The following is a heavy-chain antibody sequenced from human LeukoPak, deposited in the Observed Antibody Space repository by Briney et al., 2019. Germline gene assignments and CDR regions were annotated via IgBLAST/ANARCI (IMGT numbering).Heavy chain of an antibody. Sequence: GGSLRLSCAASGFTFSSYGMHWVRQAPGKGLEWVAVISYDGSNKYYADSVKGRFTISRDNSKNTLYLQMNSLRAEDTAVYYCAKGGSYSGRFDYWGQGTLVTVSS. CDR2: ISYDGSNK. CDR1: GFTFSSYG. V-gene: IGHV3-30*18. J-gene: IGHJ4*02. CDR3: AKGGSYSGRFDY. D-gene: IGHD1-26*01.